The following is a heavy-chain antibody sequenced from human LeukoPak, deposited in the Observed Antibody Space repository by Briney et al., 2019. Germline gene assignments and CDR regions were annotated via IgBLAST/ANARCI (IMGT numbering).Heavy chain of an antibody. CDR2: ISSSSSYI. Sequence: GSLRLSCAASGFTFSSYSMNWVRQAPGKGLEWVSSISSSSSYIYYADSVKGRFTISRDNAKNSLYLQMNSLRAEDTAVYYCARDPAYGGNSWPFDYWGQGTLVTVSS. CDR1: GFTFSSYS. J-gene: IGHJ4*02. V-gene: IGHV3-21*01. D-gene: IGHD4-23*01. CDR3: ARDPAYGGNSWPFDY.